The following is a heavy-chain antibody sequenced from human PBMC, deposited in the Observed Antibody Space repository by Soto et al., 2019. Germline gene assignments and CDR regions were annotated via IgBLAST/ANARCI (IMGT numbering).Heavy chain of an antibody. J-gene: IGHJ6*03. CDR1: GGSFSGYY. CDR2: INHSGST. CDR3: ARVQGYYYYYYMDV. V-gene: IGHV4-34*01. Sequence: PSETLSLTCAVYGGSFSGYYWSWIRQPPGKGLEWIGEINHSGSTNYNPSLKSRVTISVDTSKNQFSPKLSSVTAADTAVYYCARVQGYYYYYYMDVWGKGTTVTV.